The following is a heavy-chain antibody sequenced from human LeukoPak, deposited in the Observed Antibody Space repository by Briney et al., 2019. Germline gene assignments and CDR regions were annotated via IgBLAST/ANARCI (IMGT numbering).Heavy chain of an antibody. J-gene: IGHJ4*02. Sequence: SETLSLTCAVSGGSISSYYWSWIRQPPGKGLEWIGYIYYSGSTNYNPSLKSRVTISVDTSKNQFSLKLSSVTAADTAVYYCARDRTGSYEIDYWGQGTLVTVSS. D-gene: IGHD1-26*01. CDR3: ARDRTGSYEIDY. V-gene: IGHV4-59*12. CDR2: IYYSGST. CDR1: GGSISSYY.